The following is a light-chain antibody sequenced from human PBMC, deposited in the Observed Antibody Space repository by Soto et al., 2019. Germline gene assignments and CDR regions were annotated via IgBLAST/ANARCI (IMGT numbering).Light chain of an antibody. CDR1: QSVGSN. CDR2: GAS. Sequence: IVMTQSPATLSVPPGERATLSCRASQSVGSNLAWYQQKPGQAPRLVIYGASTRDTGIPARFSGSGSGTEFTLTISSLQSEDFVVYYCQQYYNWPLTFGPGTKVEIK. CDR3: QQYYNWPLT. J-gene: IGKJ3*01. V-gene: IGKV3-15*01.